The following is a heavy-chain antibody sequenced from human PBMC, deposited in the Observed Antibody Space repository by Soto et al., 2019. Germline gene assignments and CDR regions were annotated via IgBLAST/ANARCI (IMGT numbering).Heavy chain of an antibody. CDR2: IYCSGST. J-gene: IGHJ4*02. V-gene: IGHV4-30-4*01. D-gene: IGHD6-19*01. CDR1: DGSISSGDYC. CDR3: ARVVKQWLALDY. Sequence: SETLGVTSGFSDGSISSGDYCMWWIRQPPGKGLEWICYIYCSGSTYYNPSLKSRVTISVDTSKNQSSLKLSSVTAADTAVYYCARVVKQWLALDYWGQETLVTVSS.